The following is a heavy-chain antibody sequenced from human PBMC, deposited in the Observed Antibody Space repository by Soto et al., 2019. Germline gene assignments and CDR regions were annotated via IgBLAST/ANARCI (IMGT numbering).Heavy chain of an antibody. CDR3: ARLSRLVPVANNYYYSLDV. J-gene: IGHJ6*01. D-gene: IGHD5-12*01. CDR2: MSYGGTI. CDR1: GATVSTDGYC. V-gene: IGHV4-61*08. Sequence: SETRSITCTFSGATVSTDGYCWSWIRQHPGKALEWIGYMSYGGTIDYNPPLRSRVTASVHRPKNQFSLILTSVTAADTAVYFCARLSRLVPVANNYYYSLDVWGQGITVTGSS.